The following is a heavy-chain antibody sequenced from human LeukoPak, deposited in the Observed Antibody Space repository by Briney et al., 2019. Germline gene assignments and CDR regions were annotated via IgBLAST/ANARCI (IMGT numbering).Heavy chain of an antibody. CDR2: ISGRGGST. J-gene: IGHJ4*01. V-gene: IGHV3-23*01. Sequence: PGGSLRLSCAASGFTFSSYAMSWVRQAPGKGLEWVSAISGRGGSTYYADSVKGRFTISRDNSKNTLYLQMNSLRAEDTAVYYCAKDLQLYCTNGVCYTPYFDYWGQGTLVTVSS. D-gene: IGHD2-8*01. CDR1: GFTFSSYA. CDR3: AKDLQLYCTNGVCYTPYFDY.